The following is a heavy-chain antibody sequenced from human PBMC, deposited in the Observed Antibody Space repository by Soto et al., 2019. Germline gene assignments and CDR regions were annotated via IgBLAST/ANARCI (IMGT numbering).Heavy chain of an antibody. V-gene: IGHV3-30-3*01. CDR1: GFTFSSYA. D-gene: IGHD3-22*01. CDR3: ARDPWYSMLVVVTAISVDY. Sequence: GGSLRLSCAASGFTFSSYAMNWVRQAPGKGLEWVAVRSCDGSNKYYADSVKGRFTISRDNSKNTLYLQMNSLRAEDTAVYYCARDPWYSMLVVVTAISVDYWGEGTLFTVSS. J-gene: IGHJ4*02. CDR2: RSCDGSNK.